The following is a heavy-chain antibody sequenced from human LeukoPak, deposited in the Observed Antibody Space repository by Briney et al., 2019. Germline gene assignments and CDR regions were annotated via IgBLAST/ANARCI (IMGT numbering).Heavy chain of an antibody. CDR3: ARDGPRHDYGDYAFDY. CDR1: GFTFSSYA. V-gene: IGHV3-30-3*01. Sequence: PGGSLRLSCAASGFTFSSYAMHWVRQAPGKGLEWVAVISYDGSNKYYADSVKGRFTISRDNSKNTLYLQMNSLRAEDTAVYYCARDGPRHDYGDYAFDYWGQGTLVTVSS. D-gene: IGHD4-17*01. CDR2: ISYDGSNK. J-gene: IGHJ4*02.